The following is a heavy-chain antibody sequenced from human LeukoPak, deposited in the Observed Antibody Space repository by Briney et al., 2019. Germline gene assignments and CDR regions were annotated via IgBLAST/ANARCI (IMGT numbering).Heavy chain of an antibody. CDR3: ARDLTYYDILTGYSD. D-gene: IGHD3-9*01. Sequence: GGSLRLSCAASGFTFSSYAMHWVRQAPGKGLEWAAVISYDGSNKYYADSVKGRFTISRDNSKNTLYLQMNSLRAEDTAVYYCARDLTYYDILTGYSDWGQGTLVTVSS. CDR1: GFTFSSYA. V-gene: IGHV3-30*04. CDR2: ISYDGSNK. J-gene: IGHJ4*02.